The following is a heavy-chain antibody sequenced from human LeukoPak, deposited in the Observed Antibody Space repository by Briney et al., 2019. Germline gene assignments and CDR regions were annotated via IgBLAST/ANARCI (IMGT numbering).Heavy chain of an antibody. V-gene: IGHV3-7*01. Sequence: PGGSLRLSCAASGFTFSNYWMIWVRQAPGKGLEWVASIKQDGSDQYYVDSMKGRFIISRDNAKNSLYLEMNSLRTEGTALYYCARAFTASWYNWLELGGEGTLVTVSS. J-gene: IGHJ5*02. CDR3: ARAFTASWYNWLEL. CDR1: GFTFSNYW. D-gene: IGHD6-13*01. CDR2: IKQDGSDQ.